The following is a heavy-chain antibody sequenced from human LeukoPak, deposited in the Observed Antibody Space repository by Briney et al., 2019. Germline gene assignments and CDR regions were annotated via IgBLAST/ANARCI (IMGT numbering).Heavy chain of an antibody. J-gene: IGHJ4*02. V-gene: IGHV3-23*01. CDR1: GFTFNNYA. CDR2: ISGSGAAT. CDR3: AKQPLNDYIWEN. D-gene: IGHD3-16*01. Sequence: PGGSLRLSCATSGFTFNNYAMTWVRQAPGKGLEWVSTISGSGAATYYADSVKGRFTISRDNSKNTMYLQMTSLRAEDTAVYCCAKQPLNDYIWENWGQGTLVTVSS.